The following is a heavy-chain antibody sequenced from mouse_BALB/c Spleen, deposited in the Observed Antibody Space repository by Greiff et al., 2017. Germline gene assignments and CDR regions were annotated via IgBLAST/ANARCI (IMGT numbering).Heavy chain of an antibody. J-gene: IGHJ3*01. CDR2: INPYNGDT. CDR3: ARGNYVDY. V-gene: IGHV1-20*02. Sequence: VQLQQSGPELVKPGASVKISCKASGYSFTGYFMNWVMQSHGKSLEWIGRINPYNGDTFYNQKFKGKATLTVDKSSSTAHMELRSLASEDSAVYYCARGNYVDYWGQGTLVTVSA. D-gene: IGHD2-1*01. CDR1: GYSFTGYF.